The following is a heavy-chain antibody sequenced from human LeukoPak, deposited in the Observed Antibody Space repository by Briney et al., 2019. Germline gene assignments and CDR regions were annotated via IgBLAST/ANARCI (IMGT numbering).Heavy chain of an antibody. CDR3: AKPRDILTGFYYFDY. D-gene: IGHD3-9*01. J-gene: IGHJ4*02. Sequence: GGSLRLSCAASGFTFSSYSMNWVRQAPGKGLEWVSYISSSSTIYYADSVKGRFTISRDNAKNSLYLQMNSLRAEDTAVYYCAKPRDILTGFYYFDYWGQGTLVTVSS. CDR2: ISSSSTI. CDR1: GFTFSSYS. V-gene: IGHV3-48*01.